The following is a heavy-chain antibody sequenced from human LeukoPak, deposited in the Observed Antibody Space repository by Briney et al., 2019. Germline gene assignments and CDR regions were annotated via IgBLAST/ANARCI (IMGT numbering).Heavy chain of an antibody. D-gene: IGHD5-18*01. CDR1: GGTFSRYA. V-gene: IGHV1-18*01. J-gene: IGHJ4*02. CDR3: AKDHPERYSYGTPFDY. CDR2: ISPDSGDT. Sequence: ASVKVSCKASGGTFSRYAISWVRQAPGQGLEWMGWISPDSGDTSFAQKFQGRVTMTTDTSTTTAYMELRSLRSDDTAVYFCAKDHPERYSYGTPFDYWGQGTLVTVSS.